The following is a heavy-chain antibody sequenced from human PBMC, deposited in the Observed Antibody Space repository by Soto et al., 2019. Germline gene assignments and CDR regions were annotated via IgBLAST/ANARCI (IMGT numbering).Heavy chain of an antibody. D-gene: IGHD2-21*02. V-gene: IGHV3-30*09. CDR2: ISYDGTTK. CDR3: VREPGGDCFDWYFDL. CDR1: GFAFSRFA. J-gene: IGHJ2*01. Sequence: QLVESGGGVVQPGGSLRLSCAASGFAFSRFALHWLRQAPGKGLEWVALISYDGTTKYYTDAVKGRFAISRDNSNNTMYLEMDSLSPEDTAFYYCVREPGGDCFDWYFDLWGQGTLVTVSS.